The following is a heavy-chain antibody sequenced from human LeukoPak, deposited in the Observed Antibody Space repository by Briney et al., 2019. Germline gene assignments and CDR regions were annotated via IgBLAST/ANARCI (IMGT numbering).Heavy chain of an antibody. J-gene: IGHJ4*02. CDR3: ATRVGIVATIPDYFDY. V-gene: IGHV1-24*01. CDR2: FDPEDGET. D-gene: IGHD5-12*01. Sequence: ASVKVSCKVSGYTLTELSMHWVRQAPGKGLEWMGGFDPEDGETIYAQKFQGRVTMTEDTSTDTAYMGLSSLRSEDTAVYYCATRVGIVATIPDYFDYWGQGTLVTVSS. CDR1: GYTLTELS.